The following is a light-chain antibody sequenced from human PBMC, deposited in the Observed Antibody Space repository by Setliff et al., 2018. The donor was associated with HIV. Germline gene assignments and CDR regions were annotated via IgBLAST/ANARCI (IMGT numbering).Light chain of an antibody. CDR1: SSDVGSYNF. V-gene: IGLV2-14*03. CDR3: CSYTSSLTYV. Sequence: GQSITISCSGTSSDVGSYNFVSWYQQHPGKAPQLIIYDVSQRPSGVSSRFSGSKSGNTASLTISGLQAEDQADYYCCSYTSSLTYVFGTGTKVTVL. J-gene: IGLJ1*01. CDR2: DVS.